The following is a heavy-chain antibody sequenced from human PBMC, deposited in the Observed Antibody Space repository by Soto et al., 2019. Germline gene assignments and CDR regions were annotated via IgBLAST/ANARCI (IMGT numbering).Heavy chain of an antibody. CDR2: IKQDGSEK. V-gene: IGHV3-7*01. J-gene: IGHJ4*02. CDR1: GFTFSSYW. CDR3: ARAPYRYCSTGSCYSLDY. Sequence: GGSLRLSCAASGFTFSSYWMSWVRQAPGKGLEWVANIKQDGSEKYYVESVKGRFTLARDNANNSLSLQMNSLRAEDTAVYYCARAPYRYCSTGSCYSLDYWGQGTLVTVSS. D-gene: IGHD2-15*01.